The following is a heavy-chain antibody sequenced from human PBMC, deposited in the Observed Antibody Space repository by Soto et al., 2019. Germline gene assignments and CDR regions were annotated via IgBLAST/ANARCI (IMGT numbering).Heavy chain of an antibody. Sequence: EVQLVESGGGLVQPGGSLRLSCAASGFTFSYYWMSWVRQAPGKGLEWVANIKQDGSEKYYVDSVKGRFTISRDNAKNSLYLQMNSLRAEDTAVYYCAGERTTAFDYWGQGTLVTVSS. CDR3: AGERTTAFDY. D-gene: IGHD4-17*01. V-gene: IGHV3-7*01. CDR1: GFTFSYYW. CDR2: IKQDGSEK. J-gene: IGHJ4*02.